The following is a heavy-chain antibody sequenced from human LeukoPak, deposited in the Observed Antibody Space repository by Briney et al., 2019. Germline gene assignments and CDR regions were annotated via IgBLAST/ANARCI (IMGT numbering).Heavy chain of an antibody. CDR2: ISSSSDTI. J-gene: IGHJ4*02. CDR1: GFTFGPYT. V-gene: IGHV3-48*04. CDR3: ASGMRVGPNI. Sequence: GGSLRLSCAASGFTFGPYTMNWVRQAPGKGLKWVSYISSSSDTIYYADSVKGRFTISRDNAKNSLCLQMNSLRVEDTAVYYCASGMRVGPNIWGQGTLVTVSS. D-gene: IGHD1-26*01.